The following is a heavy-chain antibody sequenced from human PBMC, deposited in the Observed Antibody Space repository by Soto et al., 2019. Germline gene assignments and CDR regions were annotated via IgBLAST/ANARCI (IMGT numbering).Heavy chain of an antibody. J-gene: IGHJ3*01. CDR3: ARGSKVVMTGYSDATDF. V-gene: IGHV4-59*01. Sequence: LSLTCTVSGGSISSYYWSWIRQPPGKGLEWIGYIYYSGSTNYNPSLKSRVTISVDTSKYQFSLKLSSVTAADTAVYYCARGSKVVMTGYSDATDFWGQGTMVTVSS. D-gene: IGHD3-9*01. CDR2: IYYSGST. CDR1: GGSISSYY.